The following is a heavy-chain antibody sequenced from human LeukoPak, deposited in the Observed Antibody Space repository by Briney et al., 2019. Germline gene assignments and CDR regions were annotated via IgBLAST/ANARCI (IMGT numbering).Heavy chain of an antibody. CDR3: ARSFEYSSSRGTFQH. J-gene: IGHJ1*01. V-gene: IGHV3-21*01. CDR2: ISSSSSYI. Sequence: PGGSLRLSCAASGFTFSSYSMNWVRQAPGKGLEWVSSISSSSSYIYYADSVKGRFTISRDNAKNSLYLQMNSLRAEDTAVYYCARSFEYSSSRGTFQHWGQGTLVTVSS. CDR1: GFTFSSYS. D-gene: IGHD6-6*01.